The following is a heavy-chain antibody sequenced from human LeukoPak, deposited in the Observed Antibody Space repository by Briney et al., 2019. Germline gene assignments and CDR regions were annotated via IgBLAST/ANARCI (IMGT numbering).Heavy chain of an antibody. J-gene: IGHJ6*03. Sequence: SQTLSLTCTVSGGSISSGTDYWSWIRQPAGKGLEWIGRIQTSGSTNYNPSLKSRVTISVDTSKNQFSLNLSSVTAADTAVYYCARTSRLAVAGTGYYCFYLDVWGRGTTVTVS. D-gene: IGHD6-19*01. CDR2: IQTSGST. V-gene: IGHV4-61*02. CDR3: ARTSRLAVAGTGYYCFYLDV. CDR1: GGSISSGTDY.